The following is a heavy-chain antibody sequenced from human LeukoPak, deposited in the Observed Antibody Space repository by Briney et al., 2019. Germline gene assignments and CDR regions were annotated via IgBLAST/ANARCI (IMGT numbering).Heavy chain of an antibody. J-gene: IGHJ4*02. CDR2: ISGSGGST. D-gene: IGHD5-12*01. CDR1: GFTFSSYA. CDR3: AKFGDRGYSGYESFDY. V-gene: IGHV3-23*01. Sequence: PGGSLRLSCAASGFTFSSYAMSWVRQAPGKGLEWVSAISGSGGSTYYADSVMGRFTISRDNSKNTLYLQMNSLRAEDTAVYYCAKFGDRGYSGYESFDYWGQGTLVTVSS.